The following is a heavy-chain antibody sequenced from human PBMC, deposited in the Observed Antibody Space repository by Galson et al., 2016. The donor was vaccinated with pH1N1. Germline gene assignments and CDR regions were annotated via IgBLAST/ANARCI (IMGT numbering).Heavy chain of an antibody. J-gene: IGHJ4*02. CDR2: ISRNIGSI. D-gene: IGHD5-18*01. CDR1: GFTFDDYA. Sequence: SLRLSCAASGFTFDDYAMHWVRQAPGKGLEWVSGISRNIGSIGYADSVKGRFTISRDNAKNSLYLQMNSLRAEDTALYYCAKVTGYLYGYVDYWGQGTLVTVSS. V-gene: IGHV3-9*01. CDR3: AKVTGYLYGYVDY.